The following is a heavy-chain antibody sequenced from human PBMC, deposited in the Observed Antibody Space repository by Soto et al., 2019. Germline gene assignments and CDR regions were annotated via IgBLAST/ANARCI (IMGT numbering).Heavy chain of an antibody. D-gene: IGHD3-22*01. CDR1: GFTFSDYY. CDR2: ISSSSSYI. V-gene: IGHV3-11*06. CDR3: ARDLVPYYYDSSGY. J-gene: IGHJ4*02. Sequence: GGSLRLSCAASGFTFSDYYMSWIRQAPGKGLEWVSYISSSSSYINYADSVKGRFTISRDNAKNSLYLQMNSLRAEDTAVYYCARDLVPYYYDSSGYWGQGTLVTVSS.